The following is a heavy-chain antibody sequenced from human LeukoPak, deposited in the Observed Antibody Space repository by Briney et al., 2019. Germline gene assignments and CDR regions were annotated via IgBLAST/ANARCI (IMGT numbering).Heavy chain of an antibody. J-gene: IGHJ4*02. Sequence: GGSLRLSCAASGFTFSSYSMNWVRQAPGKGLEWVSSISSSSYIYYADSVKGRFTISRDNAKNSLYLQMNSLRAEDTAVYYCARVRGDTGPFDYWSQGTLVTVSS. CDR1: GFTFSSYS. V-gene: IGHV3-21*01. CDR3: ARVRGDTGPFDY. CDR2: ISSSSYI. D-gene: IGHD3-9*01.